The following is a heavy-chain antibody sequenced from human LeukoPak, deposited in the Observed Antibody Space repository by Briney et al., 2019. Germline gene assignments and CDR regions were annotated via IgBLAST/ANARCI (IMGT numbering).Heavy chain of an antibody. V-gene: IGHV3-43*02. D-gene: IGHD3-10*01. CDR2: ISGDGGST. CDR3: AKGPYYYGSGSYVGY. CDR1: GFTFDDYA. J-gene: IGHJ4*02. Sequence: GGSLRLFCAASGFTFDDYAMHWVRQAPGKGLEWVSLISGDGGSTYYADSVKVRFTISGDNSKNSLYLQMNSLRTEDTALYYCAKGPYYYGSGSYVGYWSQGTLVTVSS.